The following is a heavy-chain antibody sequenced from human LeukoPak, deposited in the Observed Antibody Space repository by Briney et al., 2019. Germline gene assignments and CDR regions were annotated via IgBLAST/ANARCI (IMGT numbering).Heavy chain of an antibody. CDR1: GNTFTNYD. CDR3: ARCTGGDCGGAFDI. CDR2: MNPNTGNA. Sequence: GASVKVSCKTSGNTFTNYDINWLRQATGQGLEWMGWMNPNTGNADSAQKFQGRVTMTRNISISTVYMELSSLRFEDTAVYYCARCTGGDCGGAFDIWGQGTMVTVSS. D-gene: IGHD2-21*02. J-gene: IGHJ3*02. V-gene: IGHV1-8*01.